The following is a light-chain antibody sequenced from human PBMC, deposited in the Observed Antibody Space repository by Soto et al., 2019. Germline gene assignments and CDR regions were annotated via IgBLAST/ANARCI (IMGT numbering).Light chain of an antibody. CDR3: QPYNTFSWT. Sequence: DIQMTHSPSTLSASVGDRVTITCRASEFISSWLAWYQQKPGKAPKLLIYDTSTLASGVPSRFSGSGSGTDFTLTISSLQPDDFATYYCQPYNTFSWTFGPGTKVDIK. CDR1: EFISSW. V-gene: IGKV1-5*01. CDR2: DTS. J-gene: IGKJ1*01.